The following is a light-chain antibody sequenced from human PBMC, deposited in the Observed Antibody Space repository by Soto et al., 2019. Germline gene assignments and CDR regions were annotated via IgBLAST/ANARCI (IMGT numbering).Light chain of an antibody. J-gene: IGKJ1*01. CDR3: QQRSNWPT. CDR1: QSFRGL. CDR2: DAY. V-gene: IGKV3-11*01. Sequence: EIVLTQSPATLSLSPGERATLSCRASQSFRGLLAWYQQKPGQAPRLLIYDAYNRATGIPPRFSGSGSGTDFTLTISSLEPEDFAVYYCQQRSNWPTFGQGTKVDIK.